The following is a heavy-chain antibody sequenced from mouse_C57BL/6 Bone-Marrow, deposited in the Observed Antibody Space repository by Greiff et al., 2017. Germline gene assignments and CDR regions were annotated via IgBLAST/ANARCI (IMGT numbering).Heavy chain of an antibody. Sequence: VQLQQSGAELVMPGASVKLSCKASGYTFTSYWMHWVKQRPGQGLEWIGEIDPSDSYTNYNQKFKGKSTLTVDKSSSTAYMQLSSLTSEDSAVSYCARGDLDYWGQGTTLTVSS. CDR2: IDPSDSYT. CDR1: GYTFTSYW. D-gene: IGHD2-13*01. CDR3: ARGDLDY. J-gene: IGHJ2*01. V-gene: IGHV1-69*01.